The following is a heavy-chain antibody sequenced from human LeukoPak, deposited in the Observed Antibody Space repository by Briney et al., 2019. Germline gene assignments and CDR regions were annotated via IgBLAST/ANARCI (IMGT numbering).Heavy chain of an antibody. Sequence: GGSLRLSCAASGFTFSSYAMSWVRQALGKGLEWVSAISGSGGSTYYADSVKGRFTISRDNSKNTLYLQMNSLRAEDTAVYYCAKVGTTYYYGSGIQGYFDYWGQGTLVTVSS. CDR2: ISGSGGST. CDR1: GFTFSSYA. D-gene: IGHD3-10*01. V-gene: IGHV3-23*01. J-gene: IGHJ4*02. CDR3: AKVGTTYYYGSGIQGYFDY.